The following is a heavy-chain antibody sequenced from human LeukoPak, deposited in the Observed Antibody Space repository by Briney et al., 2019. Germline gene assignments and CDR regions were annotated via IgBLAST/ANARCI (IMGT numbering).Heavy chain of an antibody. CDR1: GFTFSSYG. CDR3: ARGAMVTRSAFDI. Sequence: GGSLRLSCGASGFTFSSYGMNWVRQAPGKGLEWVSTISGSGGSTYYADSVKGRFTISRDNSKNTLYLQMNSLRAEDTAVYYCARGAMVTRSAFDIWGQGTMVTVSS. J-gene: IGHJ3*02. CDR2: ISGSGGST. D-gene: IGHD5-18*01. V-gene: IGHV3-23*01.